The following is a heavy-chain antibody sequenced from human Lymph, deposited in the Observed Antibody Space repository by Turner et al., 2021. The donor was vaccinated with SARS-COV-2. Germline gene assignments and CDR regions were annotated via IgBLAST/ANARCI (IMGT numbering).Heavy chain of an antibody. CDR2: MNPNSGYT. D-gene: IGHD6-25*01. CDR3: AKGDGYPPHGLLDP. J-gene: IGHJ5*02. V-gene: IGHV1-8*01. Sequence: QVQLVQSGAEVKKPGASVTVSCKASGYTFTSYDINGVRQATGQGLEWMGWMNPNSGYTGYAQKFQGRVTMTRNTSISTAYMELNSLTSDDTAVYYCAKGDGYPPHGLLDPWGQGTLVTVSS. CDR1: GYTFTSYD.